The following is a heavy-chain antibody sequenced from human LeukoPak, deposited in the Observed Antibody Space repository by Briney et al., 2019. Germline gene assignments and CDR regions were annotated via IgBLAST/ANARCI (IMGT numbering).Heavy chain of an antibody. D-gene: IGHD1-20*01. V-gene: IGHV1-8*01. J-gene: IGHJ4*02. CDR1: GYTFTSYD. CDR3: ARGITGTPRGSQDYFDY. CDR2: MNPNSGNT. Sequence: GASVKVSCKASGYTFTSYDINWVRQATGQGLEWMGWMNPNSGNTGYAQKFQGRVTMTRNTSISTAYMALSSLRSEHTAVYYCARGITGTPRGSQDYFDYWGQGTLVTVSS.